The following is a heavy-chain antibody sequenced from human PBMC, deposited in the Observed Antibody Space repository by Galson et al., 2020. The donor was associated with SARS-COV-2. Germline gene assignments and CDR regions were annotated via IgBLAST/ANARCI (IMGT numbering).Heavy chain of an antibody. V-gene: IGHV3-33*01. J-gene: IGHJ4*02. CDR1: GFTFSSYG. D-gene: IGHD6-13*01. CDR2: IWYDGSNK. CDR3: ARDHGIAAAGMDN. Sequence: GGSLRLSCAASGFTFSSYGMHWVRQAPGKGLEWVAVIWYDGSNKYYADSVKGRFTISRDNSKNTLYLQMNSLRAEDTAVYYCARDHGIAAAGMDNWGQGTLVTVSS.